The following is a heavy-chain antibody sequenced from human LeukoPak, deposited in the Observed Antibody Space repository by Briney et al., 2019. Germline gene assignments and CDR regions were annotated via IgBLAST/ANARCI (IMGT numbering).Heavy chain of an antibody. CDR1: AGSFSGFY. Sequence: SETLSLTCAVYAGSFSGFYWGWIRQPPGKGLEWIGEINHSVSTNYHPSLKRRATISVDTSKNQFSLKLSSVTAADTAVYYCAREEGYCSNNSCKGARYGMDVWGQGTTVTVSS. V-gene: IGHV4-34*01. CDR3: AREEGYCSNNSCKGARYGMDV. J-gene: IGHJ6*02. D-gene: IGHD2-2*01. CDR2: INHSVST.